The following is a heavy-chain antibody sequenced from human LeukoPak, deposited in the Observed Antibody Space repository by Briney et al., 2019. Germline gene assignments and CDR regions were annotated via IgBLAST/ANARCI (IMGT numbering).Heavy chain of an antibody. Sequence: ASVKVSCKASGYSFTGYFIHWVRQAPGQGLEWMGCVDPNSGDTKYAQKFQGRVSMPRDTSTRTAYMELSRLRSDDTAVYFCARSGSTGYSLDYWGQGTLVTVSS. J-gene: IGHJ4*02. V-gene: IGHV1-2*02. CDR3: ARSGSTGYSLDY. D-gene: IGHD3-22*01. CDR2: VDPNSGDT. CDR1: GYSFTGYF.